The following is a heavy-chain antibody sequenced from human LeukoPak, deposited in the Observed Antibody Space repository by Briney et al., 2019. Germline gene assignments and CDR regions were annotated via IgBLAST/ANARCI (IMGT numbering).Heavy chain of an antibody. CDR3: AREDPQTTVPEGLDV. D-gene: IGHD4-17*01. Sequence: PAETLSLTCAVSGGSITGHHWSWIRQPAGRGLEWIGRIYAGGSSNYKPSLKSRVTMSVDTSKNQFSLKLRSVTAADTAVYYCAREDPQTTVPEGLDVWGQGTTVTVSS. CDR1: GGSITGHH. J-gene: IGHJ6*02. CDR2: IYAGGSS. V-gene: IGHV4-4*07.